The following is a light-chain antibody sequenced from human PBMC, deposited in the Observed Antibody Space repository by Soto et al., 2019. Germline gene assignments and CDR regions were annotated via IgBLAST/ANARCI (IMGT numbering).Light chain of an antibody. CDR2: DAS. Sequence: EVVLTQSPGTLSLSPGERATLSCRASQSVSSYYLAWYQQKPGQAPRLLIYDASNRATGIPARFSGSGSGTDFTLTISRLEPEDFAVYYCQQYGSSPWTFGQGTKVDIK. CDR3: QQYGSSPWT. J-gene: IGKJ1*01. CDR1: QSVSSYY. V-gene: IGKV3-20*01.